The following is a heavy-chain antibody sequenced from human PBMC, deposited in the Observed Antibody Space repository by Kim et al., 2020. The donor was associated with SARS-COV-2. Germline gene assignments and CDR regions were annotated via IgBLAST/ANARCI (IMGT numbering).Heavy chain of an antibody. CDR1: GYTFTSYG. Sequence: ASVKVSCKASGYTFTSYGISWMRQAPGQGLEWMGWISAYNGNTNYAQKLQGRVTMTTDTSTSTAYMELRSLRSDDTAVYYCARNSVGLRYCSSTSCYAFDYYYYYGMDVWGQGTTVTVSS. J-gene: IGHJ6*02. CDR2: ISAYNGNT. D-gene: IGHD2-2*01. V-gene: IGHV1-18*01. CDR3: ARNSVGLRYCSSTSCYAFDYYYYYGMDV.